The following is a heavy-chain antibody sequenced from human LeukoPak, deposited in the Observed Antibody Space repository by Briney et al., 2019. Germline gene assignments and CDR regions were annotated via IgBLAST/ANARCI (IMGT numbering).Heavy chain of an antibody. CDR1: GGAITSDGYY. Sequence: SQTLSLTCTVSGGAITSDGYYWTWIRQLPGKGLEWIAYIYVTGTTYYNPSLQSRVTMSLDTSKNQFSLQLKSVTAADTAVYYCARAVKQVVVRFDYWGQGTLVTVSS. CDR3: ARAVKQVVVRFDY. V-gene: IGHV4-31*03. CDR2: IYVTGTT. J-gene: IGHJ4*02. D-gene: IGHD3-22*01.